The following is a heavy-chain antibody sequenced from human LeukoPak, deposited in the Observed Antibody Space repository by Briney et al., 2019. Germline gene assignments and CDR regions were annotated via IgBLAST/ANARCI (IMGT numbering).Heavy chain of an antibody. J-gene: IGHJ4*02. D-gene: IGHD2-15*01. CDR2: ISGSGGST. V-gene: IGHV3-23*01. CDR3: ARDHTPACFDY. Sequence: GGSLRLSCAASGYTFSSYAMRWVRQAPPGGLRGVSAISGSGGSTYYTDSVKGRFTISRDNSKNTLYLQMNSLRAEDTAVYYCARDHTPACFDYWGQGTLVTVSS. CDR1: GYTFSSYA.